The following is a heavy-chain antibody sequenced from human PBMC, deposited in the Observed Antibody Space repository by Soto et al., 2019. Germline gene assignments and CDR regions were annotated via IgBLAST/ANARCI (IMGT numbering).Heavy chain of an antibody. CDR1: GGSISNYY. J-gene: IGHJ4*02. D-gene: IGHD2-21*02. Sequence: SETLSLTCSVSGGSISNYYWSWIRQPPGKGLEWIGYIYYTGTTNYNPSLKSRVTISADTSKNQFSLNLVSVTAADTAVYYCAIFKGSTTANYVDYWGQGTLVTVS. CDR2: IYYTGTT. V-gene: IGHV4-59*08. CDR3: AIFKGSTTANYVDY.